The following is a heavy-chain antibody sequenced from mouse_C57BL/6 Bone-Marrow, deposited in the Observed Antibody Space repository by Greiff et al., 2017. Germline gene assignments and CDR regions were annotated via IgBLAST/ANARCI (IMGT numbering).Heavy chain of an antibody. V-gene: IGHV1-55*01. J-gene: IGHJ1*03. CDR3: ARLDLSYYYGSGYFDV. CDR1: GYTFTSYW. D-gene: IGHD1-1*01. Sequence: QVQLQQPGAELVKPGASVKMSCKASGYTFTSYWITWVKQRPGQGLAWIGDLYPGSGSTNYTEKFKSKATLTVDTSSSTAYMQRSSLTSEDSAVYYCARLDLSYYYGSGYFDVWGTGTTVTVSS. CDR2: LYPGSGST.